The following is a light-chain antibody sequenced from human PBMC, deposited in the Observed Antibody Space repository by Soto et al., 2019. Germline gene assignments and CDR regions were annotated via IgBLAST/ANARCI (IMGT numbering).Light chain of an antibody. CDR2: GAS. V-gene: IGKV3-11*01. J-gene: IGKJ4*01. CDR3: QQRSNWPLT. Sequence: EIVMTSSPATLSVSPGERATLSCRASQSVSSNLAWYQQKPGQVPSLLIFGASNRATGIPARFSGSGSGTDFTLTISSLEPEDFAVYYCQQRSNWPLTFGGGTKVDIK. CDR1: QSVSSN.